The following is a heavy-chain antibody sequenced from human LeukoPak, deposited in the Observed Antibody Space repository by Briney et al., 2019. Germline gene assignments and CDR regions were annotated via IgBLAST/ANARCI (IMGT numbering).Heavy chain of an antibody. CDR3: AKYSQLLSGYYFDF. CDR2: ISGSSDYT. V-gene: IGHV3-23*01. D-gene: IGHD2-2*01. J-gene: IGHJ4*02. Sequence: GGSLTLSCAASGFTFSDYTMNWVRQAPGKGLEWVSSISGSSDYTYYADSVKGRFTISRDNSKNTLYLQMNSLRAEDTAKYYCAKYSQLLSGYYFDFWGQGTLVTVSS. CDR1: GFTFSDYT.